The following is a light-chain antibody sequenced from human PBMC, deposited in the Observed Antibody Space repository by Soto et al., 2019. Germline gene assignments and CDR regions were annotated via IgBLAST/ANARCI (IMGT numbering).Light chain of an antibody. J-gene: IGKJ5*01. CDR3: QQYNNWPIT. V-gene: IGKV3-15*01. CDR1: QSVSSN. CDR2: GAS. Sequence: EIVMTESPASLSESPGERATLSCRASQSVSSNLAWYQQKPGQSPRLLIYGASTRATGLPARFSGSGSGTEFTLTISSLQSEDFALYYCQQYNNWPITFGQGTRLEI.